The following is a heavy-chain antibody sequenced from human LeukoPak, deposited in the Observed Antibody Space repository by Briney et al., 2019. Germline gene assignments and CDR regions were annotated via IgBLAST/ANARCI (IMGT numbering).Heavy chain of an antibody. CDR2: FDPEDGET. CDR3: ATPLLSHSSGWYYFDY. Sequence: ASVKVSCKVSGYTLTELSMHWVRQAPGKGLEWMGGFDPEDGETIYAQKFQGRVTMTEDTSTDTAYMELSSLRSEDTAVYYCATPLLSHSSGWYYFDYWGQGTLVTVSS. V-gene: IGHV1-24*01. D-gene: IGHD6-19*01. J-gene: IGHJ4*02. CDR1: GYTLTELS.